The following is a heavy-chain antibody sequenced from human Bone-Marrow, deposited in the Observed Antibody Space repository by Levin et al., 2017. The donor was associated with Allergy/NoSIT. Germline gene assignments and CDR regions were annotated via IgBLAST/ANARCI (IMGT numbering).Heavy chain of an antibody. D-gene: IGHD3-3*01. V-gene: IGHV3-23*01. CDR3: AKGPYDFWSGYYRGGYYYYMDV. J-gene: IGHJ6*03. CDR1: GFTFSSYA. Sequence: QPGGSLRLSCAASGFTFSSYAMSWVRQAPGKGLEWVSAISGSGGSTYYADSVKGRFTISRDNSKNTLYLQMNSLRAEDTAVYYCAKGPYDFWSGYYRGGYYYYMDVWGKGTTVTVSS. CDR2: ISGSGGST.